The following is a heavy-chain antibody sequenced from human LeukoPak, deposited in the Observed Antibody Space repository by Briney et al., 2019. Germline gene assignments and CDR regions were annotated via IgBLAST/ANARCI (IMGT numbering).Heavy chain of an antibody. J-gene: IGHJ6*02. CDR3: ARHRAYGSGSYYRGDYYYYGMDV. D-gene: IGHD3-10*01. CDR1: GYSFTSYW. CDR2: IYPGDSDT. Sequence: GESLKISCKGSGYSFTSYWIGWVRQMPGKGLEWMGIIYPGDSDTRYSPSFQGQVTISADKSISTAYLQWSSLKASDTAMYYCARHRAYGSGSYYRGDYYYYGMDVWGQGTTVTVSS. V-gene: IGHV5-51*01.